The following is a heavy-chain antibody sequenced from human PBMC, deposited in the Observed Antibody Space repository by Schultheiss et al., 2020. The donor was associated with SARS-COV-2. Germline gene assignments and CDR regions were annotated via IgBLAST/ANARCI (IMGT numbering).Heavy chain of an antibody. D-gene: IGHD2-2*01. Sequence: SETLSLTCSVSGGSISSPDSHWSWIRQPPGEGLEWIGYIYYSGSTNYNPSLKSRVTISVDTSKNQFSLKLSSVTAADTAVYYCARGYQPLNYYFDYWGQGTLVTVSS. CDR3: ARGYQPLNYYFDY. CDR2: IYYSGST. V-gene: IGHV4-30-4*01. J-gene: IGHJ4*02. CDR1: GGSISSPDSH.